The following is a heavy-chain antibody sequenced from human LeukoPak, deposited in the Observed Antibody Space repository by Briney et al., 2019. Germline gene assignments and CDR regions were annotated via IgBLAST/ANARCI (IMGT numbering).Heavy chain of an antibody. D-gene: IGHD2-2*01. CDR2: IKQDGSEK. CDR3: ARERGYIVVVPAAIGLIENWFDP. J-gene: IGHJ5*02. Sequence: GSLRLSSAASGFTFSSYWMSWARQAPGKGLEWVANIKQDGSEKYYVDSVKGRFTISRDNAKNSLYLQMNSLRDEDTAVYYCARERGYIVVVPAAIGLIENWFDPWGQGTLVTVSS. CDR1: GFTFSSYW. V-gene: IGHV3-7*01.